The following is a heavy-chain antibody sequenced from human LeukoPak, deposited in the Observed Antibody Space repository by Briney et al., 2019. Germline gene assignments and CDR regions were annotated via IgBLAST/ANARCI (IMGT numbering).Heavy chain of an antibody. CDR2: INPNSGGT. CDR3: ARDDGGAAVYCSSTSCYATGGLGI. V-gene: IGHV1-2*02. J-gene: IGHJ3*02. CDR1: GYTFTGYY. Sequence: GASVKVSCKASGYTFTGYYMHWVRQAPGQGLEWMGWINPNSGGTNYAQKFQGRVTMTRDTSISTAYMELSSLRSEDTAVYYCARDDGGAAVYCSSTSCYATGGLGIWGQGTMVTVSS. D-gene: IGHD2-2*01.